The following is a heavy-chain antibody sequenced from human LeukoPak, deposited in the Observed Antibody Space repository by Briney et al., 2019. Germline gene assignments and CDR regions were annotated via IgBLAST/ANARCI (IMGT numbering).Heavy chain of an antibody. Sequence: SGTLSLTCTVSGGSVISHYWSWIRQPPGKGLEWIGYIHYSGSTNYNPSLKSRVTISVDTSKNQFSLKVSSVTAADTAVYYCARGVVVPTSLDNWGQGALVTVSS. CDR3: ARGVVVPTSLDN. J-gene: IGHJ4*02. D-gene: IGHD2-2*01. V-gene: IGHV4-59*02. CDR1: GGSVISHY. CDR2: IHYSGST.